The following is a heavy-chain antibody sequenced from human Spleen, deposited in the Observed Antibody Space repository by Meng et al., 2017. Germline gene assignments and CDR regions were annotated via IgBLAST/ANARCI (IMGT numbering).Heavy chain of an antibody. D-gene: IGHD6-19*01. CDR1: GFTFSSYS. J-gene: IGHJ4*02. CDR3: ARDSFGLKWLDDSAYLDS. CDR2: IMGSGSYV. Sequence: GESLKISCSASGFTFSSYSMSWVRQAPGKGLEWVSSIMGSGSYVFYADSVKGRFTISRDNAKNSLYLQMNSLRAEDTAVYYCARDSFGLKWLDDSAYLDSWGQGTLVTVSS. V-gene: IGHV3-21*01.